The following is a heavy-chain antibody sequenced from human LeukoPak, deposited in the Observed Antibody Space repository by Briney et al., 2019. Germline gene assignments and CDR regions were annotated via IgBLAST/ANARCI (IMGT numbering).Heavy chain of an antibody. V-gene: IGHV3-23*01. CDR1: GFTFSSYA. CDR3: AKRIHYGGPFEY. CDR2: ISDSGGRT. D-gene: IGHD4-23*01. J-gene: IGHJ4*02. Sequence: GGSLRLSCATSGFTFSSYAMSWVRQAPGKGLEWVSTISDSGGRTYYADSVKGRFTISRDNPKNTLYLQMSSLRAEDTAVYYCAKRIHYGGPFEYWGQGTLVTVSS.